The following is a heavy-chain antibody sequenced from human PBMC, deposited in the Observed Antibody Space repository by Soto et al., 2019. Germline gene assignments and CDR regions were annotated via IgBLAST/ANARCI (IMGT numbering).Heavy chain of an antibody. J-gene: IGHJ4*02. CDR3: ARDGLRDGYNYFDY. CDR2: INAYNGNT. D-gene: IGHD5-12*01. Sequence: ASVKVSCKASGYTFTSYGISWVRQAPGQGLEWMGWINAYNGNTKYAQKLQGRVTMTTDTSTSTAYMELRSLRSDDTAVYYCARDGLRDGYNYFDYWGQGTLVTVSS. V-gene: IGHV1-18*01. CDR1: GYTFTSYG.